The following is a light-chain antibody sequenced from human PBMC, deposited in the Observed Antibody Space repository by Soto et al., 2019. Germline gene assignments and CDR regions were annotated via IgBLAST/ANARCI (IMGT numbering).Light chain of an antibody. CDR3: QQYHTYST. V-gene: IGKV1-5*01. J-gene: IGKJ1*01. CDR1: QAISDW. CDR2: DVS. Sequence: DIQMTQSPSTLSASVGDRVSITCRASQAISDWLAWYQQKPGQVPELLIFDVSTLESGVPSRFSGSRSGTEVTLTSSSLQPDDFATYFCQQYHTYSTFGQGTKVEVK.